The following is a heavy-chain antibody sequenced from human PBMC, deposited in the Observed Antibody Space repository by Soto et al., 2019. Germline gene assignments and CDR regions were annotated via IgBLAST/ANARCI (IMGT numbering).Heavy chain of an antibody. J-gene: IGHJ6*02. V-gene: IGHV3-7*03. Sequence: GGSLRLSCAASGFTFSSYWMSWVRQAPGKGLEWVANIKQDGSEKYYVDSVKGRFTISRDNAKNSLYLQMNSLRAEDTAVYSGARGPAGGGDYYYYGMDVWGQGTTVTVSS. D-gene: IGHD2-21*01. CDR1: GFTFSSYW. CDR2: IKQDGSEK. CDR3: ARGPAGGGDYYYYGMDV.